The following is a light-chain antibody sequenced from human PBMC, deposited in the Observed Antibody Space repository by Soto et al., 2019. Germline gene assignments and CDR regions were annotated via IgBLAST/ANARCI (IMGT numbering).Light chain of an antibody. Sequence: DIPMTQSPSSLSASVGDRVTITCQANPAINNYLNWYQQKSGKAPKLLIYDESNLETGVPSRFSGSGSGTDFSLTISSLQPEDVATYYCQHYNYLTPITFGQGTRLDIK. CDR2: DES. V-gene: IGKV1-33*01. J-gene: IGKJ5*01. CDR3: QHYNYLTPIT. CDR1: PAINNY.